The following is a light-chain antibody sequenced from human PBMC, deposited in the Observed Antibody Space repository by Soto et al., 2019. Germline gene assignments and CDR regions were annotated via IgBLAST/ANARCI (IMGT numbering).Light chain of an antibody. CDR3: SSYTGSSSLV. J-gene: IGLJ1*01. CDR2: DVS. CDR1: STDINDYKY. V-gene: IGLV2-14*03. Sequence: QSALTQPASVSGSPGQSITISCTGTSTDINDYKYVSWYQQHPGKAPKVIIYDVSNRPSGVSHRFSGSESANTASLTISGLQAEDEADYYCSSYTGSSSLVFGTGTKLT.